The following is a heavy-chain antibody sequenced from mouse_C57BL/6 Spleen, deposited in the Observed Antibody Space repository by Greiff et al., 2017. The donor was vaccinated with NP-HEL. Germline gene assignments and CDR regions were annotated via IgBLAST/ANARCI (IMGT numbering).Heavy chain of an antibody. CDR1: GFTFSSYA. V-gene: IGHV5-4*03. D-gene: IGHD2-4*01. J-gene: IGHJ3*01. CDR3: ARPYDYDGAWFAY. Sequence: EVMLVESGGGLVKPGGSLKLSCAASGFTFSSYAMSWVRQTPEKRLEWVATISDGGSYTYYPDNVKGRFTISRDNAKNNLYLQMSHLKSEDTAMYDCARPYDYDGAWFAYWGQGTLVTVSA. CDR2: ISDGGSYT.